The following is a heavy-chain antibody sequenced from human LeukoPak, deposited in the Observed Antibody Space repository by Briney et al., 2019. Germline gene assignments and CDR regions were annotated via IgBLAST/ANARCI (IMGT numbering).Heavy chain of an antibody. J-gene: IGHJ4*02. CDR3: ARDRYGDGFAHFDY. CDR2: ITPSGGT. D-gene: IGHD5-24*01. CDR1: GYTFTGYY. Sequence: ASVKVSCKASGYTFTGYYMHWVRQAPGQGLEWMGWITPSGGTNYPQKFQGRVAIARDTSITTAYMDLSRLTSDDTAVYYCARDRYGDGFAHFDYWGQGALVTVSS. V-gene: IGHV1-2*02.